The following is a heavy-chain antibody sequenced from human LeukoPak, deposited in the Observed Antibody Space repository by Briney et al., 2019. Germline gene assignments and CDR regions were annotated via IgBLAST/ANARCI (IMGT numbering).Heavy chain of an antibody. CDR2: IDPSGTSI. CDR3: ARGPYFKAVGTPLFDY. Sequence: GASVKVSCKASGYTFTNCYMHWVRQAPGQGLEWMGIIDPSGTSITYAQQFQGRLTMTRDTSTSTVYMELSSLRSEDTAVYYCARGPYFKAVGTPLFDYWGQGTLVTVSS. V-gene: IGHV1-46*03. J-gene: IGHJ4*02. CDR1: GYTFTNCY. D-gene: IGHD6-19*01.